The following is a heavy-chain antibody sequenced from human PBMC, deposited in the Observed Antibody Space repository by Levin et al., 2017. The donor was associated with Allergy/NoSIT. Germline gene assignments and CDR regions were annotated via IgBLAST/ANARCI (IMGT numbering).Heavy chain of an antibody. CDR3: AGEPNSPYYYYYGLDV. Sequence: SETLSLTCSVSGDSITNDNYYWAWIRQPPGTGLEWIGSVYYTGSAYYNPSLKTRLTMSVDTSKNQFSLRFNSVTAAETAIYDCAGEPNSPYYYYYGLDVWGQGTAVTVSS. V-gene: IGHV4-39*07. J-gene: IGHJ6*02. CDR2: VYYTGSA. CDR1: GDSITNDNYY. D-gene: IGHD2/OR15-2a*01.